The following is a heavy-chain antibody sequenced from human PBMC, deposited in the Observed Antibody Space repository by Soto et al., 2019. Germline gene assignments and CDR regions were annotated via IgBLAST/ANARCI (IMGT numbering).Heavy chain of an antibody. CDR1: GFTFSSYA. CDR3: ARGGNSGFRYFDL. V-gene: IGHV3-48*02. CDR2: VSSSSSTM. J-gene: IGHJ2*01. D-gene: IGHD2-21*02. Sequence: VQLVESGGGLVQPGGSLRLSCAASGFTFSSYALNWVRQAPGKGLEWLSFVSSSSSTMYYADSVKGRFTISRDNAKNSLYLQMNSLRDEDTAVYYCARGGNSGFRYFDLWGRGTLLTVSS.